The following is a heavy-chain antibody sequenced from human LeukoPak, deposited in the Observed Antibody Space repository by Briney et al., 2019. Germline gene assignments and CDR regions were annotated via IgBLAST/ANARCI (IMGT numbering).Heavy chain of an antibody. D-gene: IGHD4-23*01. Sequence: PGSSVKVSCKASGGTFSSYAISWVRQAPGQGLEWTGRIIPIFGIANYAQKFQGRVTITADKSTSTAYMELSSLRSEDTAVYYCARDSDYGGFLPWGQGTLVTVSS. CDR3: ARDSDYGGFLP. CDR2: IIPIFGIA. CDR1: GGTFSSYA. J-gene: IGHJ5*02. V-gene: IGHV1-69*04.